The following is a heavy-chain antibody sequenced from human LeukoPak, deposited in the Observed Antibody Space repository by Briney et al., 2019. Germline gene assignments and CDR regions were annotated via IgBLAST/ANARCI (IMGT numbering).Heavy chain of an antibody. CDR1: GFTFSIYS. J-gene: IGHJ3*02. V-gene: IGHV3-48*04. CDR2: ITSSSSTI. Sequence: GSLRLSCAASGFTFSIYSMHWVRQAPGKGLEWVAYITSSSSTIYYADSVKGRFTISRDNAKNSLYLQMNSLRAVDTAVYFCARDVAYTSRGVDIWGQGTMVTVSS. CDR3: ARDVAYTSRGVDI. D-gene: IGHD6-13*01.